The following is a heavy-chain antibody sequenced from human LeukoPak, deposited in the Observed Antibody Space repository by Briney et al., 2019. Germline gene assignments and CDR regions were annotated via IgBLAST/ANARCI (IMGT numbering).Heavy chain of an antibody. CDR1: GYTFTSYG. V-gene: IGHV1-18*01. D-gene: IGHD2-2*01. CDR3: AREVREYQLLDYYYMDV. CDR2: ISAYNGNT. Sequence: GASVKVSCKASGYTFTSYGISWVRQAPGQGLEWMGWISAYNGNTNYAQKLQGRVTMTTDTSTSTAYMELRSLRSDDTAVYYCAREVREYQLLDYYYMDVWGKGTTVTVSS. J-gene: IGHJ6*03.